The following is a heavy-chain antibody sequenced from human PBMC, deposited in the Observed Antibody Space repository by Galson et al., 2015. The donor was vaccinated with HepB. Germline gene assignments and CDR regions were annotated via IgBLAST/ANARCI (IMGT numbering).Heavy chain of an antibody. CDR3: TTDHGGTTRDY. CDR1: GFTFSSDW. V-gene: IGHV3-15*07. D-gene: IGHD1-7*01. J-gene: IGHJ4*02. Sequence: SLRLSCAASGFTFSSDWMNWVRQAPGKGLEWVGRIKSKADGGATACAAPVKGRFTISRDDSKNTVFLQINSLKTEDTAVYYCTTDHGGTTRDYWGQGTLVTVSS. CDR2: IKSKADGGAT.